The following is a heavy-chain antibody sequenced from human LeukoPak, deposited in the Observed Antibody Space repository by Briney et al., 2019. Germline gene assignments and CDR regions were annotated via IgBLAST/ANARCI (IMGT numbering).Heavy chain of an antibody. D-gene: IGHD6-6*01. CDR1: GFSLSTRGVR. CDR2: LAWGDDK. V-gene: IGHV2-70*04. Sequence: SGPTLLNPTQTLTLTCTFSGFSLSTRGVRVSWVRHLPGKALEWLARLAWGDDKLYNTSLKNRLTIYKDTSKNQVVLTMTSIDPVDTAPYYCARIRGESIAAHSSPTYYYYYYMDVWGKGTTVTVSS. J-gene: IGHJ6*03. CDR3: ARIRGESIAAHSSPTYYYYYYMDV.